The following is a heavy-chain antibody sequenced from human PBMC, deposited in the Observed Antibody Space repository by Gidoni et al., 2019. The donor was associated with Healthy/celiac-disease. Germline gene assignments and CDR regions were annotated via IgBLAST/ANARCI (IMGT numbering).Heavy chain of an antibody. CDR3: AKHTGSYGLSY. CDR1: GFTFSSYG. D-gene: IGHD1-26*01. Sequence: QVQLVESGGGVVQPGRSLRLSCAASGFTFSSYGMHWVRQAPGKGLEWVAVISYDGSNKYYADSMKGRFTISRDNSKNTLYLQMNSLRAEDTAVYYCAKHTGSYGLSYWGQGTLVTVSS. V-gene: IGHV3-30*18. J-gene: IGHJ4*02. CDR2: ISYDGSNK.